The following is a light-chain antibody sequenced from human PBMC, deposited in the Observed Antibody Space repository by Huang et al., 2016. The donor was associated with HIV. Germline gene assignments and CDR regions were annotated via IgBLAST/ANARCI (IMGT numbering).Light chain of an antibody. J-gene: IGKJ4*01. CDR2: DAS. V-gene: IGKV1-33*01. CDR1: QDITNY. Sequence: DIQMTQSPSSLSASVGDRVTITCQASQDITNYLNWYQQKPGKAPKLLIDDASNLETGVPSRFSGSGSGTDLTFTISSLQPEDIATYYCQQYDNLPLTFGGGTKVEIK. CDR3: QQYDNLPLT.